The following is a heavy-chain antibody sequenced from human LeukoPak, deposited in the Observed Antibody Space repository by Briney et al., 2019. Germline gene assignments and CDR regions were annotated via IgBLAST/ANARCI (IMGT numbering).Heavy chain of an antibody. CDR2: IYYSGST. Sequence: PSETLSLTCTVSGDSISSGDYYWSWIRQPPGKGLGWIGYIYYSGSTNYNPSLKSRVTISVDTSKNQFSLKLSSVTAADTAVYYCARSVEGYCSGGSCYYYYYYMDVWGKGTTVTVSS. J-gene: IGHJ6*03. CDR3: ARSVEGYCSGGSCYYYYYYMDV. V-gene: IGHV4-61*08. CDR1: GDSISSGDYY. D-gene: IGHD2-15*01.